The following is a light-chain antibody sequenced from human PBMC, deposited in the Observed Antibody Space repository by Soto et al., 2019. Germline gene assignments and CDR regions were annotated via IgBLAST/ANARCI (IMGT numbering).Light chain of an antibody. V-gene: IGLV6-57*02. CDR2: EDN. Sequence: NFMLTQPHSVSESPGKTVTISCTGSSGSIASNNVQWYQQRPGIAPTTVIYEDNQRPSGVPDRFSGSIDSSSNSASLTVSGLKAEYEADYDCQSFNSTNHGVFGGGPSSPS. CDR1: SGSIASNN. J-gene: IGLJ3*02. CDR3: QSFNSTNHGV.